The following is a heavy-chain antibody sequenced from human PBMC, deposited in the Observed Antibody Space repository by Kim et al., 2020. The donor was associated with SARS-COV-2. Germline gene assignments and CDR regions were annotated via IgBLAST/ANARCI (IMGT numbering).Heavy chain of an antibody. CDR3: AKLGSITIFGVELSYYFDY. V-gene: IGHV5-51*01. CDR1: GYSFTSYW. Sequence: GESLKISCKGSGYSFTSYWIGWVRQMPGKGLEWMGIIYPGDSDTRYSPSFQGQVTTSADKSISTAYLQWSSLKASDTAMYYCAKLGSITIFGVELSYYFDYWGQGTLVTVSS. D-gene: IGHD3-3*01. CDR2: IYPGDSDT. J-gene: IGHJ4*02.